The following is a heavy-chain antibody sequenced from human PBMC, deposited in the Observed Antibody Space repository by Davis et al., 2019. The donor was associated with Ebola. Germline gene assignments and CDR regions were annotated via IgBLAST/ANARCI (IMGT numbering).Heavy chain of an antibody. D-gene: IGHD3-10*01. Sequence: PGGSLRLSCAASGFTFSSYAMSWVRQAPGKGLEWVSAISGSGGSTYYADSVKGRFTISRDNAKNSLYLQMNSLRDGDTAVYYCARDEGRVWFGELTYWGQGTLVTVSS. CDR2: ISGSGGST. V-gene: IGHV3-23*01. CDR3: ARDEGRVWFGELTY. J-gene: IGHJ4*02. CDR1: GFTFSSYA.